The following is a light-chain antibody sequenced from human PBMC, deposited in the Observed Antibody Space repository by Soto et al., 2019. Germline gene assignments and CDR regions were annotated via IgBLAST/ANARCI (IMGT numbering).Light chain of an antibody. CDR3: SSYTSSSSWV. J-gene: IGLJ3*02. V-gene: IGLV2-14*01. CDR2: EVS. Sequence: QSALTQPASVSGSPGQWITISCTGTSRDVGGYNYVSWYQQHPGKAPKLMIYEVSNRPSGVFNRFSGSKSGNTASLTISGLQAEDEADYYCSSYTSSSSWVFGGGTQLTVL. CDR1: SRDVGGYNY.